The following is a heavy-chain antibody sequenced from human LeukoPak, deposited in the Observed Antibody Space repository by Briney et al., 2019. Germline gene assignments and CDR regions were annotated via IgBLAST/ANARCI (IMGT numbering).Heavy chain of an antibody. J-gene: IGHJ5*02. D-gene: IGHD1-26*01. V-gene: IGHV1-2*02. Sequence: ASVKVSCKGSGSTFTVYYIHRVRQAPGQGHEWMGWINPNSGGTNYAQKFQGRVTMTRDTSISTAYMELSRLRSDDTAVYYCARAGLYSGTYYWFYPRGQGTLVTVSS. CDR2: INPNSGGT. CDR3: ARAGLYSGTYYWFYP. CDR1: GSTFTVYY.